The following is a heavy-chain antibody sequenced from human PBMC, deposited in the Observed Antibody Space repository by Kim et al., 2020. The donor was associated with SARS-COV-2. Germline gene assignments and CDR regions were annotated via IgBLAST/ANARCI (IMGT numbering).Heavy chain of an antibody. J-gene: IGHJ4*02. D-gene: IGHD1-26*01. CDR3: ARDRSLGRLGGFDF. V-gene: IGHV3-30*07. Sequence: PGNDRFTIARDKSKNSLYLQMNSVGADDTAIYYCARDRSLGRLGGFDFWGQGTLVTVSS.